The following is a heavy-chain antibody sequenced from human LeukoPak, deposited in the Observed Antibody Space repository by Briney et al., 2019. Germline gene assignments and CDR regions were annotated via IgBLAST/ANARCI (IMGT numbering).Heavy chain of an antibody. D-gene: IGHD1-26*01. CDR1: GFTFSSYD. CDR2: IRPSGDNT. V-gene: IGHV3-23*01. J-gene: IGHJ5*01. Sequence: PGGALRLPCGASGFTFSSYDMTWVRQAPGRGLEGVASIRPSGDNTYYGDSVKGRFTVSRDNSKNTVYLEKNNMRVDDTAVYYCARVGGWDGFDSWGQGTLVTVS. CDR3: ARVGGWDGFDS.